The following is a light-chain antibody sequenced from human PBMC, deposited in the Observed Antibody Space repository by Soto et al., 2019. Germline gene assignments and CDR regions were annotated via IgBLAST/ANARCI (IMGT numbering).Light chain of an antibody. J-gene: IGLJ2*01. CDR1: SSDVGGYNY. CDR3: SSFAGGGNPVL. V-gene: IGLV2-8*01. Sequence: QSALTQPPSASGSLGQSVTISCTGTSSDVGGYNYVSWHQQHPGKAPKLIIYEVTKRPSGVPDRFSGSKSGNTASLTVSGLQAEDEADYYCSSFAGGGNPVLFGGGTKLTVL. CDR2: EVT.